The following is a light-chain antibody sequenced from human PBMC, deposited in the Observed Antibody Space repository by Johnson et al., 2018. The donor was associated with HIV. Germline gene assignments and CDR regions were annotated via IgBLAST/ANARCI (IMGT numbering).Light chain of an antibody. V-gene: IGLV1-51*02. CDR2: ENN. J-gene: IGLJ1*01. CDR3: GTWDSSLYAYV. Sequence: QSVLTQPPSVSAAPGQKVTISCSGTSSNIRNNYVSWYQQLPGTAPKLLIYENNKRPSGIPDRFSGSKSGTSATLAITGLQTGDEADYYCGTWDSSLYAYVFGTGTKVTVL. CDR1: SSNIRNNY.